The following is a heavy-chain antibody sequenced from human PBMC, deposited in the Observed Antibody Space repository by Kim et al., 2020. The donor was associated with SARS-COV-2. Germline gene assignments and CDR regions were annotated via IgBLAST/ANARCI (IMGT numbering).Heavy chain of an antibody. Sequence: SETLSLTCTVSGGSISSSSYYWGWIRQPPGKGLEWIGSIYYSGSTYYNPSLKSRVTISVDTSKNQFSLKLSSVTAADTAVYYCASRDDYGDDGDYWGQGTLVTVSS. V-gene: IGHV4-39*01. CDR2: IYYSGST. CDR1: GGSISSSSYY. CDR3: ASRDDYGDDGDY. D-gene: IGHD4-17*01. J-gene: IGHJ4*02.